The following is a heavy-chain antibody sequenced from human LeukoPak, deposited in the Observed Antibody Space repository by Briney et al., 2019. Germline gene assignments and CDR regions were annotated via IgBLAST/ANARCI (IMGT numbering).Heavy chain of an antibody. CDR2: IYRGGSI. V-gene: IGHV3-53*01. D-gene: IGHD3-10*01. CDR3: ATDRAYFDY. CDR1: GFTVSSND. Sequence: GTSLRLSCAASGFTVSSNDMTWVRQAPGKGLEWVSVIYRGGSIYYADSVKGRFTISRDNAKNSLYLQMSSLRVEDTAVYYCATDRAYFDYWGQGTLVTVSS. J-gene: IGHJ4*02.